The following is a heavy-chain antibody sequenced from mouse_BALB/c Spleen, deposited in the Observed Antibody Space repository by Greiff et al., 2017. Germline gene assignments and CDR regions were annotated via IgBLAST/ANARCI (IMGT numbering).Heavy chain of an antibody. CDR3: ARGPHSTATGFDY. V-gene: IGHV5-6-5*01. Sequence: EVKLVESGGGLVKPGGSLKLSCAASGFTFSSYAMSWVRQTPEKRLEWVASISSGGSTYYPDSVKGRFTISRDNARNILYLQMSSLRSEDTAMYYCARGPHSTATGFDYWGQGTTLTVSS. J-gene: IGHJ2*01. CDR2: ISSGGST. CDR1: GFTFSSYA. D-gene: IGHD1-2*01.